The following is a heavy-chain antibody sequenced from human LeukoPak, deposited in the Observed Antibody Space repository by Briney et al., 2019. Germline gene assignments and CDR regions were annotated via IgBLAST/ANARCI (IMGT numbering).Heavy chain of an antibody. CDR3: ARDWVLTGSDTAFDI. J-gene: IGHJ3*02. CDR2: IIPIFGTA. D-gene: IGHD3-9*01. V-gene: IGHV1-69*13. CDR1: GGTFSSYA. Sequence: SVKVSCKASGGTFSSYAISWVRQAPGQGLEWMGGIIPIFGTANYAQKFQGRVTITADESTSTAYMELSSLRSEDTAVYYCARDWVLTGSDTAFDIWGQGTMVTVSS.